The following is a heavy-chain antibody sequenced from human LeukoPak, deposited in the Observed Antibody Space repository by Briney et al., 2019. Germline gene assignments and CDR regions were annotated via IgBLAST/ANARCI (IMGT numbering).Heavy chain of an antibody. V-gene: IGHV1-24*01. CDR3: ATDSGDFGSGYFDY. J-gene: IGHJ4*02. CDR2: FDPEDGET. CDR1: GYTLTELS. Sequence: ASVTVSCKVSGYTLTELSMHWVRQAPGKGLEWMGGFDPEDGETIYAQKFQGRVTMTEDTSTDTAYMELSSLRSEDTAVYYCATDSGDFGSGYFDYWGQGTLVTVSS. D-gene: IGHD3-3*01.